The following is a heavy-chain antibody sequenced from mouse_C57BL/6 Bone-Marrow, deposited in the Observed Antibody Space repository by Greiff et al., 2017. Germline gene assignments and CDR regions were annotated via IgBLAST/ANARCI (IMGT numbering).Heavy chain of an antibody. CDR1: GYTFTSYD. V-gene: IGHV1-85*01. D-gene: IGHD3-2*02. J-gene: IGHJ2*01. CDR3: ARRDSSGYSYYFDY. Sequence: QVQLKESGPELVKPGASVKLSCKASGYTFTSYDINWVKQRPGQGLEWIGWIYPRDGSTKYNEKFKGKATLTVDTSSSTAYMELHSLTSEDSAVYFCARRDSSGYSYYFDYWGQGTTLTVSS. CDR2: IYPRDGST.